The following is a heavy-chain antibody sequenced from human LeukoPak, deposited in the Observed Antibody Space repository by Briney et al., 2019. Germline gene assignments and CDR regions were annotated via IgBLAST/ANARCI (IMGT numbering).Heavy chain of an antibody. Sequence: PGGSLRLSCAASGFTFSSYEMNWVRQAPGKGLEWVSYISSSGSTIYNADSVKGRFTISRDNAKNSLYLQMNSLRAEDTAVYYCARDREGYPDYWGQGTLVTVSS. CDR3: ARDREGYPDY. J-gene: IGHJ4*02. CDR2: ISSSGSTI. CDR1: GFTFSSYE. V-gene: IGHV3-48*03. D-gene: IGHD1-1*01.